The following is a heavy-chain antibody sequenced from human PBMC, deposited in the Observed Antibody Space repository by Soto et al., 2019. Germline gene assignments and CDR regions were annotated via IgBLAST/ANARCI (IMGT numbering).Heavy chain of an antibody. D-gene: IGHD2-15*01. J-gene: IGHJ4*02. CDR3: ARGEAANWNLGRSDGYCNGGSCLAHGY. CDR2: INPNSGGT. CDR1: GYTFTGYY. Sequence: QVQLVQSGAEVRMPGDSVRVSCKASGYTFTGYYVHWVRQVPGQGLEWMGWINPNSGGTTVAQKFQGWATMNRVTSISTAYLEVTRLRSDDTAVYYCARGEAANWNLGRSDGYCNGGSCLAHGYWGQGTLVTVSS. V-gene: IGHV1-2*04.